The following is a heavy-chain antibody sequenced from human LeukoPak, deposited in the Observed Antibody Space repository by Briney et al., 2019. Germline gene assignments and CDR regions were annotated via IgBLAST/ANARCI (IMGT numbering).Heavy chain of an antibody. CDR1: GGTFSSYA. D-gene: IGHD2-2*01. V-gene: IGHV1-69*04. CDR2: IIPILGIA. J-gene: IGHJ5*02. CDR3: ARGVVVPAAISNWFDP. Sequence: ASVKVSCKASGGTFSSYAISWVRQAPGQGLEWMGRIIPILGIANYAQKFQGRVTITADKSTSTAYMELSSLRSEDTAVYYCARGVVVPAAISNWFDPWGQGTLVTVSS.